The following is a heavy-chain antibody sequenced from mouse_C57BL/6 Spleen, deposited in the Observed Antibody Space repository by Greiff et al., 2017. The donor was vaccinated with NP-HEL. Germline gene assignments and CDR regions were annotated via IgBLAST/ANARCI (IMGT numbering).Heavy chain of an antibody. Sequence: EVKLVESGGGLVKPGGSLKLSCAASGFTFSSYAMSWVRQTPEKRLEWVATISDGGSYTYYPDNVKGRFTISRDNAKNNLYLQMSHLQSEDTAMYYCARDYSNYVHYFDYWGQGTTLTVSS. D-gene: IGHD2-5*01. CDR1: GFTFSSYA. CDR3: ARDYSNYVHYFDY. V-gene: IGHV5-4*03. J-gene: IGHJ2*01. CDR2: ISDGGSYT.